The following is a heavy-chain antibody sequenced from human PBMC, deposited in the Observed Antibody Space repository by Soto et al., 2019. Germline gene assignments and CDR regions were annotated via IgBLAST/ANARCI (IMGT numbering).Heavy chain of an antibody. CDR1: GFTFSSYA. CDR2: ISGSGGST. J-gene: IGHJ4*02. D-gene: IGHD6-19*01. Sequence: GGSLRLSCAASGFTFSSYAMSWVRQAPGKGLEWVSVISGSGGSTYYADSVKGRFTISRDNSKKTLYLQMNSLRPEDTALYYCAKERSSGWSFDYWGQGTLVTVS. V-gene: IGHV3-23*01. CDR3: AKERSSGWSFDY.